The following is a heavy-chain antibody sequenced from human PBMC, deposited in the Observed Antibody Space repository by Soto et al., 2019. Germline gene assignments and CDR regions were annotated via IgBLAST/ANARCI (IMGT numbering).Heavy chain of an antibody. CDR2: ISYDGTKT. Sequence: VQLVESGGGVVQPGRSLRLSFAPSGFTFSGFGMFWVRQAPGKGLEWVSFISYDGTKTYYADSVKGRFTISRDNPKSTLFLQMDSLRVDDTAVYYCAREGRWLQPPDYWGQGTLVTVSS. CDR3: AREGRWLQPPDY. V-gene: IGHV3-30*03. D-gene: IGHD5-12*01. J-gene: IGHJ4*02. CDR1: GFTFSGFG.